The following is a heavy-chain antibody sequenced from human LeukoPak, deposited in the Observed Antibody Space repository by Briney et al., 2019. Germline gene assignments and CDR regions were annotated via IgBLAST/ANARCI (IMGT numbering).Heavy chain of an antibody. Sequence: GGSLRLSCAASGFTFSSYSMNWVRQAPGKGLEWVSSISSSSSYIYYADSVKGRFTISRDNAKNTLFLQIDSLRVEDTAVYYCTRSKRSAPNWFDFWGQGTLVTVSP. CDR2: ISSSSSYI. V-gene: IGHV3-21*01. CDR3: TRSKRSAPNWFDF. J-gene: IGHJ5*01. CDR1: GFTFSSYS.